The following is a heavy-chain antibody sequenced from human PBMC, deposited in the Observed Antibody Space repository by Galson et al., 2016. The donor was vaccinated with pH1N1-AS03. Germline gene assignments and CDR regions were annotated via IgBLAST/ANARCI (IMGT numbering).Heavy chain of an antibody. D-gene: IGHD1-1*01. J-gene: IGHJ4*02. CDR2: ITGTSGTT. CDR3: ARDSGRDTWTAYSFAS. CDR1: GFTFSTNA. Sequence: SLRLSCAASGFTFSTNAMSWVRQAPGKGLEWVATITGTSGTTYYADSVKGRFTVSRENSRNPLYLQMNNLRAEDSALYYCARDSGRDTWTAYSFASWGQGALVTVSS. V-gene: IGHV3-23*01.